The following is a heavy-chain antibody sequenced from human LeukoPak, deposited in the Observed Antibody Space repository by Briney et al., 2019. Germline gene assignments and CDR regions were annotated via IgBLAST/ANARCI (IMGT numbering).Heavy chain of an antibody. J-gene: IGHJ4*02. CDR2: INPNSGGT. Sequence: ASVKVSCKASGYTFTGYYMHGVRQAPGQGLEWMGRINPNSGGTNYAQKFQGRVTMTRDTSISTAYMELSRLRSDDTAVYYCARVTMVRGVIIPYDYWGQGTLVTVSS. CDR3: ARVTMVRGVIIPYDY. V-gene: IGHV1-2*06. D-gene: IGHD3-10*01. CDR1: GYTFTGYY.